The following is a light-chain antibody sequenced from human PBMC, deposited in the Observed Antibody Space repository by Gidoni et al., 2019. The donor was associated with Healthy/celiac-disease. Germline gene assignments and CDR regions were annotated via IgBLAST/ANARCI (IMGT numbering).Light chain of an antibody. CDR2: GAS. CDR1: QSVSSN. J-gene: IGKJ1*01. Sequence: EIVMTPSPATLSVPPGERATLSCRASQSVSSNLAWYQQKPGQAPRLLIYGASTRATGIPARFSGSGSGTEFTLTISSLQSEDFAVYYCQQYNNWPRTFGQGTKVEIK. CDR3: QQYNNWPRT. V-gene: IGKV3-15*01.